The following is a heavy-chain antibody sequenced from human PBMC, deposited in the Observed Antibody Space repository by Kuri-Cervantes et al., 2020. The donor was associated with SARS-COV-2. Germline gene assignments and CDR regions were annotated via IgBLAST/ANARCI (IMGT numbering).Heavy chain of an antibody. D-gene: IGHD3/OR15-3a*01. CDR3: AREDDVLKNLDSMA. Sequence: LRLSCAVSGVSVSHGTYSWSWLRQPAGRGLEWIGHLDTSGTTTYNPSLKTRGTISVDTSKNQLSLKLTSVTAADTAVYYCAREDDVLKNLDSMAWGQGILVTVSS. J-gene: IGHJ5*02. CDR1: GVSVSHGTYS. CDR2: LDTSGTT. V-gene: IGHV4-61*09.